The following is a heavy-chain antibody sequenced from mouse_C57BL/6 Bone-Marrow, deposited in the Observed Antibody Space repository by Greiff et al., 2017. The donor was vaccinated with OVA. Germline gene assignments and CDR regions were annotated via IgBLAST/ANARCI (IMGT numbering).Heavy chain of an antibody. J-gene: IGHJ1*03. Sequence: EVLLVESGGGLVKPGGSLKLSCAASGFTFSDYGMHWVRQAPEKGLEWVAYISSGSSTIYYAATVKGRFTISRDNAKNTLFLQMTSLRSEDTAMYYCARIGDGYYAYWYFDVWGTGTTVTVSS. V-gene: IGHV5-17*01. CDR3: ARIGDGYYAYWYFDV. CDR2: ISSGSSTI. D-gene: IGHD2-3*01. CDR1: GFTFSDYG.